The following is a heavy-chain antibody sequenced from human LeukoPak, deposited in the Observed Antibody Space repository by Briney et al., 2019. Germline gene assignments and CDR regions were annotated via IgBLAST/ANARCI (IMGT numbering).Heavy chain of an antibody. CDR3: ARGEGSGSLWFDP. CDR1: GGSISSGGYY. CDR2: IYYSGST. J-gene: IGHJ5*02. D-gene: IGHD3-10*01. Sequence: PSETLSLTCTVSGGSISSGGYYWSWIRQHPGKGLEWIGYIYYSGSTYYNPSLKSRVTISVDTSKNQFSLKLSSVTAADTAVYYCARGEGSGSLWFDPWGQGTLVTVSS. V-gene: IGHV4-31*03.